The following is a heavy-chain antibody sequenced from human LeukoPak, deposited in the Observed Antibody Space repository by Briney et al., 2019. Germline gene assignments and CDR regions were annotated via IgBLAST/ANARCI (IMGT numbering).Heavy chain of an antibody. V-gene: IGHV3-74*01. CDR1: GFTFSSYW. Sequence: GGSLRLSCAAPGFTFSSYWMHWVRQAPGKGLVWVSRINSDGSSTSYADSVKGRFTISRDNAKNTLYLQMNSLRAEDTAVYYCARGVYRYSYGSIDYWGQGTLVTVSS. J-gene: IGHJ4*02. D-gene: IGHD5-18*01. CDR3: ARGVYRYSYGSIDY. CDR2: INSDGSST.